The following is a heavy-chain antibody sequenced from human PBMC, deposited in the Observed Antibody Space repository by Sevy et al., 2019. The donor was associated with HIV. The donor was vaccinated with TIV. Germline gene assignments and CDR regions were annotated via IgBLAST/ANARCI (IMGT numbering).Heavy chain of an antibody. CDR1: GFTFSSYE. CDR2: ISSSGSTI. V-gene: IGHV3-48*03. D-gene: IGHD6-6*01. J-gene: IGHJ6*04. CDR3: ARDVIDPYSSSPGYYYYYGMDV. Sequence: GGSLRLSCAASGFTFSSYEMNWVRQAPGKGLEWVSYISSSGSTIYYAGSVKGRFTISRDNAKNSLYLQMNSLRAEDTAVYYSARDVIDPYSSSPGYYYYYGMDVWGETTTVTVSS.